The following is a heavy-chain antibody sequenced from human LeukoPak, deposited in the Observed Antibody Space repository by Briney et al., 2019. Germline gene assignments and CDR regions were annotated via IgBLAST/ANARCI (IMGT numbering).Heavy chain of an antibody. V-gene: IGHV3-7*01. CDR1: GFTFSSYW. Sequence: GGSLRLSCAASGFTFSSYWMNWVRQAPGKGLEWVANIKQDGSEKYYVDSVKGRFTISRDNAKNSLYLQMNSLRVEDTAVYYCARIILSSLSYYFDYWGQGTLVTVSS. CDR2: IKQDGSEK. D-gene: IGHD3-16*02. CDR3: ARIILSSLSYYFDY. J-gene: IGHJ4*02.